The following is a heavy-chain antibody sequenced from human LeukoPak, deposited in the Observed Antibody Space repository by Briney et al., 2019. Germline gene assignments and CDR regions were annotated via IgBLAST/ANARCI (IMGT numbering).Heavy chain of an antibody. J-gene: IGHJ4*02. CDR1: GYTFTSYY. CDR3: AKDRIAYSGYAYDY. V-gene: IGHV1-46*01. D-gene: IGHD5-12*01. CDR2: INPSGGST. Sequence: GASVKVSCKASGYTFTSYYMHWVRQAPGQGLEWMGIINPSGGSTSYAQKFQGRVTMTRDMSTSTVYMELNSLRAEDTAVYYCAKDRIAYSGYAYDYWGQGTLVTVSS.